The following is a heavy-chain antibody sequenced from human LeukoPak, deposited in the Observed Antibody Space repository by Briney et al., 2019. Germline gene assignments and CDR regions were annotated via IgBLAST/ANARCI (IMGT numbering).Heavy chain of an antibody. V-gene: IGHV4-59*01. CDR1: GGSISTYY. Sequence: SETLSLTCTVSGGSISTYYWSWIRQTPGKGLEWIGHMLYSGNIYYNPSLKSRVTISVDTSKNQFALRLNSVTAADTAVYYCARDERYGDLYNWFDHWGQGTLVTVSS. CDR2: MLYSGNI. CDR3: ARDERYGDLYNWFDH. D-gene: IGHD4-17*01. J-gene: IGHJ5*02.